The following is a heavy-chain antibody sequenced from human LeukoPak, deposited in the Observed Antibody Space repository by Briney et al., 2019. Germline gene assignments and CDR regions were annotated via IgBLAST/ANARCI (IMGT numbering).Heavy chain of an antibody. CDR2: ISGSGGTT. V-gene: IGHV3-23*01. Sequence: GGSLRLSCVTSGFTSSSYAMSWVRQAPGKGLEWVSGISGSGGTTDYADSVKGRFIISRDNSRKTLYLQMNSLRAEDTAIYFCAREPSAPNRFQGSWGQGTLVTVSS. CDR3: AREPSAPNRFQGS. J-gene: IGHJ5*02. CDR1: GFTSSSYA.